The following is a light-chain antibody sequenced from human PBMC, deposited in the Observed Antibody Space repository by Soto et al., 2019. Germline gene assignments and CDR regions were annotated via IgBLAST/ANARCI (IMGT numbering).Light chain of an antibody. CDR3: QQANSLPIT. CDR2: AAS. Sequence: DIQMTLSPSSVSASVGDRVTITCRASQAVSSWLAWYQQKPGKAPKLLIYAASSLQSGVPSRFSGSGSGTDFTLSISSLQPEDFATYYCQQANSLPITFGQGTRLDIK. CDR1: QAVSSW. V-gene: IGKV1-12*01. J-gene: IGKJ5*01.